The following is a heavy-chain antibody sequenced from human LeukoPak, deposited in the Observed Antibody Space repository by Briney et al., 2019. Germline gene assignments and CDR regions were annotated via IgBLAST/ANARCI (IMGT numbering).Heavy chain of an antibody. V-gene: IGHV3-23*01. CDR1: GFTFSSYA. J-gene: IGHJ4*02. D-gene: IGHD3-10*01. CDR2: IRGSGGST. Sequence: SGGSLRLSCAASGFTFSSYAMSWVRQAPGKGLEWVSAIRGSGGSTYYAVSVKGLFTISRDNSKNTMYLQMNSLRAEDTAVYYCAKDTMVRGPQPDYWGQGTLVTVSS. CDR3: AKDTMVRGPQPDY.